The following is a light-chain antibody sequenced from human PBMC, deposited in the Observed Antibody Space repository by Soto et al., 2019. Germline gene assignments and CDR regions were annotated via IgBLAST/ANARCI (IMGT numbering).Light chain of an antibody. CDR1: QSVTSSY. CDR3: HQHHNWPRT. CDR2: GAS. V-gene: IGKV3-20*01. Sequence: IVWAHSPGTLSFSRGDRAALSFRASQSVTSSYLAWYQQKPGQAPRLLIYGASNRATGIPARFSGSGSGTDFTLTISSMKPEDFAVYYCHQHHNWPRTFGQGTKVDIK. J-gene: IGKJ1*01.